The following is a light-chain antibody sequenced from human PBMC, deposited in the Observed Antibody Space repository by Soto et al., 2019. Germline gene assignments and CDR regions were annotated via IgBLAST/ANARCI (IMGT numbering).Light chain of an antibody. V-gene: IGKV3-20*01. CDR1: QSVSSN. J-gene: IGKJ1*01. CDR2: GAS. Sequence: DMLVTRWPANLSVCPGESATLSCRASQSVSSNLAWYHQKPGQAPRLLIYGASTRATGTPASFSGSGSGTDFTLTISRLEREEFAVYYCQQYGSSRTFGQGTKVDIK. CDR3: QQYGSSRT.